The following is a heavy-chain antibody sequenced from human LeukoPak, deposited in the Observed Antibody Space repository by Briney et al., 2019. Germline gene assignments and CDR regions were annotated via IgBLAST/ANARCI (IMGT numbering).Heavy chain of an antibody. Sequence: ASVKASCKASGGSFTSFDISWVRQAPGQGLEWMGGIIPVFVTANYAQKFQGRVTMTTDTSTSTAYMELRSLRSDDTAVYYCARGGSIVGATTHYWGQGTLVTVSS. V-gene: IGHV1-69*05. D-gene: IGHD1-26*01. CDR1: GGSFTSFD. J-gene: IGHJ4*02. CDR3: ARGGSIVGATTHY. CDR2: IIPVFVTA.